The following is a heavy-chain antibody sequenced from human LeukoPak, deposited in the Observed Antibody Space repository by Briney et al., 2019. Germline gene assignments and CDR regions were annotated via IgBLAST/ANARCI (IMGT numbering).Heavy chain of an antibody. D-gene: IGHD6-13*01. J-gene: IGHJ4*02. V-gene: IGHV4-4*07. CDR3: ARSAFLVTAPVLYYFDY. CDR2: IYNSEST. CDR1: GGSISSHY. Sequence: SEIVSLTCTVSGGSISSHYWSWIRPPAGKRLEWIGHIYNSESTKYNPSLKARVSVTVAKSKNQFSLSLSSVTAADTAVYYCARSAFLVTAPVLYYFDYWDQGTLVTVSS.